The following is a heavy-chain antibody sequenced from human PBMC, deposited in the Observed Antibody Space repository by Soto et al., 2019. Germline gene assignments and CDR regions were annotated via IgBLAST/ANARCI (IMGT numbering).Heavy chain of an antibody. D-gene: IGHD3-10*01. CDR2: ISTSVGST. CDR1: GFTFSTYA. CDR3: AKGGQSYDY. V-gene: IGHV3-23*01. J-gene: IGHJ4*02. Sequence: EVQLLESGGGSVQPGGSLRLSCAASGFTFSTYAMSWVRQAPGKGLEWVSAISTSVGSTYYTDSEKGRFTISRDKSKNTLYLQMNSLRAEDTAVYYCAKGGQSYDYWGQGTLVTVSS.